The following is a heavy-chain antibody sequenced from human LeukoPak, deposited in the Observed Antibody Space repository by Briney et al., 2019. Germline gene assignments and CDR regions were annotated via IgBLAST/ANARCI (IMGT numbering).Heavy chain of an antibody. CDR1: GYTFTGYY. J-gene: IGHJ5*02. V-gene: IGHV1-8*02. CDR3: ARDDQIS. CDR2: MNPNSGNT. D-gene: IGHD3-3*01. Sequence: ASVTVSCKASGYTFTGYYMHWVRQAPGQGLEWMGWMNPNSGNTGYAQKFQGRVTMTRNTSISTAYMELSSLRSEDTAVYYCARDDQISWGQGTLVTVSS.